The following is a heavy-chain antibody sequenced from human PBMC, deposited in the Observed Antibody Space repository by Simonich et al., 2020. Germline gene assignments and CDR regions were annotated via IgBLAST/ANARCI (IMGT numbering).Heavy chain of an antibody. CDR2: INSDGSST. D-gene: IGHD4-4*01. Sequence: EVQLVESGGGLVQPGGSLRLSCAASGFTFSSYWMHWVRQAPGKGLVWVSRINSDGSSTSYADSGKGRFTISRANAKTTLYLQMNSLSAEDTAVYYCARDYSNYDAFDIWGQGTMVTVSS. CDR1: GFTFSSYW. CDR3: ARDYSNYDAFDI. V-gene: IGHV3-74*01. J-gene: IGHJ3*02.